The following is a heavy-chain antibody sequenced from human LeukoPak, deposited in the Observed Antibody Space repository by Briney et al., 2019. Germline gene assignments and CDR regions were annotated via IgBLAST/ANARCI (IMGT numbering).Heavy chain of an antibody. V-gene: IGHV1-3*01. J-gene: IGHJ4*02. Sequence: ASVKVSCKASGYTFTSYAMHWVRQAPGQRLEWMGWINAGNGNTKYSQKFQGRVTITRDTSASTAYMELSRLRSEDTAVYYCARGPGDYVWGSPLFDYWGQGTLVTVSS. D-gene: IGHD3-16*01. CDR3: ARGPGDYVWGSPLFDY. CDR1: GYTFTSYA. CDR2: INAGNGNT.